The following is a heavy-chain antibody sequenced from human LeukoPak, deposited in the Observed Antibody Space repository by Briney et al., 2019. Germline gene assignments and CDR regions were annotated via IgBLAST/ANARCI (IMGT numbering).Heavy chain of an antibody. Sequence: SETLSLNCTVSGGSISSSSYDWGWLRQAPGKGLELIGSIYYSGNTYYNPTLKRRVTISVDTSKNQFSLKLYSVTAADTYGYSCARDRGYAGSDYWGQGTLVTVSS. CDR1: GGSISSSSYD. CDR3: ARDRGYAGSDY. J-gene: IGHJ4*02. V-gene: IGHV4-39*07. CDR2: IYYSGNT. D-gene: IGHD5-12*01.